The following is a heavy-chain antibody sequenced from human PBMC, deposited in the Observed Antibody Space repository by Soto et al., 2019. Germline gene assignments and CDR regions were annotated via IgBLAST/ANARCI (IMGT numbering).Heavy chain of an antibody. V-gene: IGHV1-2*04. J-gene: IGHJ4*02. CDR3: AREGGRDTMVRGAMVY. D-gene: IGHD3-10*01. Sequence: QVQLVQSGAEVKKPGASVKVSCKASGYTFTSYDINWVRQATGQGLEWMGWMNPNSGGTNYAQKFQGWVTMTRDTSISTAYMELSRLRSDDTAVYYCAREGGRDTMVRGAMVYWGQGTLVTVSS. CDR1: GYTFTSYD. CDR2: MNPNSGGT.